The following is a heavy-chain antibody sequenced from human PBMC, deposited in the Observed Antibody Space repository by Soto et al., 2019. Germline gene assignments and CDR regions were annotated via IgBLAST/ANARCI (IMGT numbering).Heavy chain of an antibody. J-gene: IGHJ4*02. CDR2: ITNFRGEK. D-gene: IGHD6-6*01. CDR1: GYTFSSYG. Sequence: QVQLVQSGPEVKKPGASVKVSCKTSGYTFSSYGISWVRQAPGQGLEGMGWITNFRGEKTYAQKYQGRLTMTTDTSTSTAFMELRSLRFDDTAVYYCVRDLGYRRPSSPSVDYWGQGTLVTVSS. V-gene: IGHV1-18*01. CDR3: VRDLGYRRPSSPSVDY.